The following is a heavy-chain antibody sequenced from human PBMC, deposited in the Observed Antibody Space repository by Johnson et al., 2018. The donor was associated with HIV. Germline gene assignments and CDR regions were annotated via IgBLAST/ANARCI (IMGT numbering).Heavy chain of an antibody. CDR2: IDWNGGST. J-gene: IGHJ3*02. Sequence: QLVESGGGVVQPAGSLKLACAASGFTFSGSALHWVRQAPGKGLEWVSGIDWNGGSTYYADSVKGRFTISRDNSKNTLYLQMNSLRVEDTAVYYCAKSDYPGIAVAGSAYDDAFDIWGQGTMVTVSS. CDR3: AKSDYPGIAVAGSAYDDAFDI. V-gene: IGHV3-NL1*01. D-gene: IGHD6-19*01. CDR1: GFTFSGSA.